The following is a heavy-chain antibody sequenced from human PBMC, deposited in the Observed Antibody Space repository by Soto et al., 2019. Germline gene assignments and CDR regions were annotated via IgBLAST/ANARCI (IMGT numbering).Heavy chain of an antibody. D-gene: IGHD3-22*01. CDR3: ARGYYYDSSGYYDDAFDI. J-gene: IGHJ3*02. Sequence: VGSLRLSCAASGFTFSSYDMHWVRQATGKGLEWVSAIGTAGDPYYPGSVKGRFTISRENAKNSLYLQMNSLRAGDTAVYYCARGYYYDSSGYYDDAFDIWGQGTMVTVSS. CDR2: IGTAGDP. V-gene: IGHV3-13*05. CDR1: GFTFSSYD.